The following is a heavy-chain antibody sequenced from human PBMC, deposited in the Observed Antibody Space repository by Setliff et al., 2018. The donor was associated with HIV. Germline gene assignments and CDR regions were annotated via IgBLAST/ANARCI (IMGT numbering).Heavy chain of an antibody. CDR1: GGSITSGSNY. J-gene: IGHJ4*02. CDR2: IYTSGST. CDR3: ARFRGRGYIYGTFDS. V-gene: IGHV4-61*09. D-gene: IGHD5-18*01. Sequence: SETLSLTCTVPGGSITSGSNYWSWIRQPAGKGLEWIGHIYTSGSTNYNPSLKSRVTISEDTSKNQFSLKLSSVTAADTAVYYCARFRGRGYIYGTFDSWGQGTLVTVSS.